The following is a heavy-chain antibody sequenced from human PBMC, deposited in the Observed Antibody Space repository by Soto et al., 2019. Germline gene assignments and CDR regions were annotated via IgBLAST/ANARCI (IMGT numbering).Heavy chain of an antibody. V-gene: IGHV4-4*02. CDR3: ASHLIMPGTRGFDY. J-gene: IGHJ4*02. D-gene: IGHD1-1*01. CDR1: SGSITSRSW. CDR2: ISHGGNT. Sequence: QVQLQESGPGLVKPSGTLSLTCAISSGSITSRSWWSWVRQPPGKGLEWIGEISHGGNTNYNPSLRSRLTVSVDRSQNQFSLRLNSVTAADTAVYFCASHLIMPGTRGFDYWGQGSLVAVSS.